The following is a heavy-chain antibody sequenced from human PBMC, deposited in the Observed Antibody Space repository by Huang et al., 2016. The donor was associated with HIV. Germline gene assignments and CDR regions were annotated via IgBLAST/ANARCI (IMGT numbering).Heavy chain of an antibody. V-gene: IGHV1-69*01. CDR2: SIPRVRAP. Sequence: QVQLEQSGPAVRKPGSSVKVSCQASGGSFSDQIISWVRQAPGQRFEWMGGSIPRVRAPADEQEIKGRVTMTADESTATIYMELNSLTSEDTAVYYCAMSLRYQYDSRSYWGRYFDYWGQGTLVTVSS. CDR1: GGSFSDQI. CDR3: AMSLRYQYDSRSYWGRYFDY. D-gene: IGHD3-16*01. J-gene: IGHJ4*02.